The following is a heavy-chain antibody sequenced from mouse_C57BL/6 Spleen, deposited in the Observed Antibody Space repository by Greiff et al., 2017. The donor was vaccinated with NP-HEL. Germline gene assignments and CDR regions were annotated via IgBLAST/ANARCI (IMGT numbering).Heavy chain of an antibody. Sequence: VQLQQSGPELVKPGASVKISCKASGYSFTGYYMNWVKQSPEKSLEWIGEINPSTGGTTYNQKFKAKATLTVDTSSSTAYMQLKSLTSEDSAVYYCARGEGYFDVWGKGTTVTVSS. CDR2: INPSTGGT. V-gene: IGHV1-42*01. CDR1: GYSFTGYY. CDR3: ARGEGYFDV. J-gene: IGHJ1*03.